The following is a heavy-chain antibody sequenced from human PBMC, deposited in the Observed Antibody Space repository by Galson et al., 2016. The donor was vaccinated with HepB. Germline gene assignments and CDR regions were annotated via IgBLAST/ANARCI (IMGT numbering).Heavy chain of an antibody. D-gene: IGHD2-21*01. Sequence: SLRLSCAASGFTFRTYTMIWVRQAPGKGLEWVSSISSSSERKYYVDSVKGRFIISRDDAKNSLYLQMNSLRADDTAVYYCANIPRRGPFDYWGQGTQVTVSS. CDR2: ISSSSERK. CDR3: ANIPRRGPFDY. CDR1: GFTFRTYT. J-gene: IGHJ4*02. V-gene: IGHV3-48*04.